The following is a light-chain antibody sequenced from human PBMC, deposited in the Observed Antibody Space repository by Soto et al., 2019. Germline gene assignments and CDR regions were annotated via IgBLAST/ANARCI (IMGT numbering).Light chain of an antibody. J-gene: IGKJ1*01. V-gene: IGKV3-20*01. CDR3: LQYGSSRT. Sequence: EIVLTQSPGTLSLSPGERATISCRASQSVSSSYLAWYQQKPGQAPRLLIYGASSRATGIPDRFSGSGSGTDFTLTISRLEPEDFAVYYCLQYGSSRTFGQGTKVDIK. CDR1: QSVSSSY. CDR2: GAS.